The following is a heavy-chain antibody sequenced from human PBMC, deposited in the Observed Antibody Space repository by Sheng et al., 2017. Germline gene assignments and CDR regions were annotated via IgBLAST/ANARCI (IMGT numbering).Heavy chain of an antibody. CDR3: RETTQPGVRSSTEADY. V-gene: IGHV4-39*07. CDR1: GGSISSSSYY. D-gene: IGHD6-6*01. J-gene: IGHJ4*02. CDR2: IYYSGST. Sequence: QLQLQESGPGLVKPSETLSLTCTVSGGSISSSSYYWGWIRQPPGKGLEWIGSIYYSGSTYYNPSLKSRVTISVDTSKNQFSLKLSSVTAADTAVYYCRETTQPGVRSSTEADYWGQGTLVNRL.